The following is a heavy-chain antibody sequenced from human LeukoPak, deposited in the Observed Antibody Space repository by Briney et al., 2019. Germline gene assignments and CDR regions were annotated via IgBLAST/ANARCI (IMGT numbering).Heavy chain of an antibody. CDR2: VHLRGRT. CDR3: AREGGPYPPLDY. Sequence: SETLSLTCGVSGGSISSTNWWTWVRQPPGEGLEWIGEVHLRGRTNYNPSLESRVTMSVDMSETHISLKLTSVTAADTAVYYCAREGGPYPPLDYSGQGTLVTVSS. J-gene: IGHJ4*02. CDR1: GGSISSTNW. V-gene: IGHV4-4*02.